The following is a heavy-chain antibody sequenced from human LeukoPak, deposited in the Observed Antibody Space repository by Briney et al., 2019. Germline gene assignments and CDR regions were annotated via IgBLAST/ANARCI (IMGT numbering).Heavy chain of an antibody. V-gene: IGHV3-23*01. Sequence: PGGSLRLSCAASGFTFSSYAMNWVRQAPGKGLEWVSTISGSGESTYYPDSVKGRFTISRDNSKNTLYLQMNSLRAEDTAVYYCAKEAKAVALSHGYQDYWGQGTLVTVSS. CDR1: GFTFSSYA. CDR3: AKEAKAVALSHGYQDY. D-gene: IGHD6-19*01. CDR2: ISGSGEST. J-gene: IGHJ4*02.